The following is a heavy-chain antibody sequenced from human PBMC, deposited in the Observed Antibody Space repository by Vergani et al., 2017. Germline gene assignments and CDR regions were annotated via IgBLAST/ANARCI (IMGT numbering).Heavy chain of an antibody. CDR2: ISWNSNSI. D-gene: IGHD6-6*01. J-gene: IGHJ5*02. CDR1: GFTSAGYA. CDR3: AKDLGTSSGGGGFDP. Sequence: EVQLEESGGGLVLPGRSLRLSCVASGFTSAGYAMHWVRQAPGKGLEWVSGISWNSNSIGYADPVKGRFTISRDNAKNSLYLQMNSLRAEDTALYYCAKDLGTSSGGGGFDPGGQGALVTVSS. V-gene: IGHV3-9*02.